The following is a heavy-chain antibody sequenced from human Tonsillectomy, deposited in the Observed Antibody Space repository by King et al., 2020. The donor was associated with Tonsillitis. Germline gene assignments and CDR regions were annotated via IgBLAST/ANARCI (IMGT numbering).Heavy chain of an antibody. V-gene: IGHV4-34*01. J-gene: IGHJ4*02. CDR1: GGSFSGYY. CDR3: ARRRVAVAGFDY. D-gene: IGHD6-19*01. Sequence: VQLQQWGAGLFKPSETLSLTCAVYGGSFSGYYWSWIRQPPGKGLEWIGEINHSGSTNYNPSLKSRVTISVDTSKNQFSLKLSSVTAADTAVYYCARRRVAVAGFDYWGEGTLVTVSS. CDR2: INHSGST.